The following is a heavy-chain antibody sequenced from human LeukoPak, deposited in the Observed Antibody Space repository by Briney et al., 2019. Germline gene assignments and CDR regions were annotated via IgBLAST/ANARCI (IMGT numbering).Heavy chain of an antibody. CDR3: ARDQNDFWSGYLYYYYYGMDV. CDR2: INPSGGST. D-gene: IGHD3-3*01. J-gene: IGHJ6*02. V-gene: IGHV1-46*01. Sequence: ASVKVSCKASGYTFTSYYMHWVRQAPGQGLEWMGIINPSGGSTSYAQKFQGRVTMTRDTSTSTVYMELSSLRSEDTAGYYCARDQNDFWSGYLYYYYYGMDVWGQGTTVTVSS. CDR1: GYTFTSYY.